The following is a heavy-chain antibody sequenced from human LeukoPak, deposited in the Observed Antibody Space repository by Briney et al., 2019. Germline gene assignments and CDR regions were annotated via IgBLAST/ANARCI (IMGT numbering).Heavy chain of an antibody. CDR1: GFTFSSYW. V-gene: IGHV3-74*01. CDR3: AKDLLGIAVAGTMPRDDY. CDR2: IASDGSST. J-gene: IGHJ4*02. D-gene: IGHD6-19*01. Sequence: GGSLRLSCAASGFTFSSYWMNWVRQAPGKGLVWVSRIASDGSSTTYADSVKGRFSISRDNAKNTLYLQMNSLRAEDTAVYYCAKDLLGIAVAGTMPRDDYWGQGTLVTVSS.